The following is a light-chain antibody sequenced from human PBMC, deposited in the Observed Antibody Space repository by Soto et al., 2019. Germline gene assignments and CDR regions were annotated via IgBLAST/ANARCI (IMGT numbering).Light chain of an antibody. V-gene: IGKV3-20*01. CDR2: GAS. Sequence: EIVLTQSPGTLSLSPGERATLSCRASQSVSNSYLAWYQQKPGQAPRLLIYGASSRATGIPDRFSGSGSGTDFTLTISRLEPEDFAVYYCQQYGNSPQTFGQGTKADIK. J-gene: IGKJ1*01. CDR3: QQYGNSPQT. CDR1: QSVSNSY.